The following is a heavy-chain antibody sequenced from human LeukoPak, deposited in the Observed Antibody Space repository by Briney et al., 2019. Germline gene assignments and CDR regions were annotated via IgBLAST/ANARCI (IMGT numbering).Heavy chain of an antibody. J-gene: IGHJ3*02. CDR2: IYSGGST. CDR1: GFSLSTSGMC. D-gene: IGHD1-26*01. CDR3: ASGSYPGAFDI. Sequence: LTLTCTFSGFSLSTSGMCVSWVRQAPGKGLEWVSVIYSGGSTYYADSVKGRFTISRDNSKNTLYLQMNSLRAEDTAVYYCASGSYPGAFDIWGQGTMVTVSS. V-gene: IGHV3-53*01.